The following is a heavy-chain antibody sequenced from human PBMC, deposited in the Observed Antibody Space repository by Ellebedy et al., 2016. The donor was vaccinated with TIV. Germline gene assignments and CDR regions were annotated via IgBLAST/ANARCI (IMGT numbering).Heavy chain of an antibody. CDR1: GGSISSTNYY. D-gene: IGHD5-18*01. V-gene: IGHV4-39*07. CDR3: ARDSHVPGMASFDH. Sequence: MPSETLSLTCTVSGGSISSTNYYWGWIRQSPGKGLEWIASMYHSGITYYNPSLKSRVTISLDMSRNQFSLQLSSVTAADTAVYYCARDSHVPGMASFDHWGQGTMVTVSS. J-gene: IGHJ4*02. CDR2: MYHSGIT.